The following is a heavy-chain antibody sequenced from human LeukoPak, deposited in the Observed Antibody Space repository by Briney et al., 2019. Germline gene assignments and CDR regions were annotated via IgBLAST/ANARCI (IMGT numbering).Heavy chain of an antibody. CDR3: TRGITMVRGVTSPFDY. V-gene: IGHV3-73*01. D-gene: IGHD3-10*01. CDR1: GFTFSASA. J-gene: IGHJ4*02. Sequence: GGSLRLSCAASGFTFSASAMHWVRQASGKGLEWVGRIRSKANSYATAYAASVKGRFTISRDDSKNTAYLQMNSLKTEDTAVYYRTRGITMVRGVTSPFDYWGQGTLVTVSS. CDR2: IRSKANSYAT.